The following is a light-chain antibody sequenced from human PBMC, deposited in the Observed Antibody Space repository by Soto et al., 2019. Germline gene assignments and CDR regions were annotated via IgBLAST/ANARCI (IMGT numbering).Light chain of an antibody. CDR2: AAS. J-gene: IGKJ1*01. V-gene: IGKV1-17*01. Sequence: DIQMTQFPSSLSASVGDRVTITCRASQGIRNDLGWYQQKPGKAPKRLIYAASSSQSGVPSRFSGSGSGTESTLAISSLQPEDSATFYCLQHSTYPLTFGQGTKVEIK. CDR3: LQHSTYPLT. CDR1: QGIRND.